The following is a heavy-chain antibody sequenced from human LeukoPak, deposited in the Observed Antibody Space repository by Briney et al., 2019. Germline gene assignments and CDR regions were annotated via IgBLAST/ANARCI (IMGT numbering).Heavy chain of an antibody. D-gene: IGHD3-22*01. V-gene: IGHV4-34*01. J-gene: IGHJ4*02. CDR2: INHSGST. CDR1: GGSIGTYY. Sequence: ASETLSLTCTVSGGSIGTYYWSWIRQPPGKGREWIGEINHSGSTNYNPSLKSRVTISVDTSKNQFSLKLSSVTAADTAVYYCARGRYYYDSSGYNDFDYWGQGTLVTVSS. CDR3: ARGRYYYDSSGYNDFDY.